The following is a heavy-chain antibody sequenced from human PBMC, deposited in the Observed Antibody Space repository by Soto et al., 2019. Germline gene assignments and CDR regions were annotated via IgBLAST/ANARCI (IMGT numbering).Heavy chain of an antibody. D-gene: IGHD6-13*01. CDR1: GGSISSYY. J-gene: IGHJ4*02. CDR3: ARGRRSSSWSNFDY. CDR2: IYYSGST. Sequence: SETLSLTCTVSGGSISSYYWSWIRQPPGKGLEWIGYIYYSGSTNYNPSLKSRVTISVDTSKNQFSLKLSSVTAADTAVYYCARGRRSSSWSNFDYWGQGTLVTVSS. V-gene: IGHV4-59*01.